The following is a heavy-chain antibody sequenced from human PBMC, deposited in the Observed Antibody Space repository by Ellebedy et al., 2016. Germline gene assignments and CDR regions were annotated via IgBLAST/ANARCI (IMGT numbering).Heavy chain of an antibody. CDR2: ISSSSSYK. CDR1: GFTFSSYS. CDR3: AGVPMTNYYYYYYGMDV. J-gene: IGHJ6*02. Sequence: GESLKISCAASGFTFSSYSMNWVRQAPGKGLEWVSSISSSSSYKYYADSVKGRFTISRDTAKNSLYLQMNSLSAEDTSVYYCAGVPMTNYYYYYYGMDVWGQGTTVTVSS. V-gene: IGHV3-21*01. D-gene: IGHD4-11*01.